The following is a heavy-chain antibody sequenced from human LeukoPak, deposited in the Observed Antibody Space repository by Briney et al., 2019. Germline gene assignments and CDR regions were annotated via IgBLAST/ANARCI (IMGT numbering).Heavy chain of an antibody. CDR1: GGSISSGSHY. D-gene: IGHD3-10*01. CDR2: IYTSGNT. Sequence: SETLSLTCTVSGGSISSGSHYWSWIRQPAGKGLEWIGRIYTSGNTNYNPSLKSRVTISVDKSKNQVSLKLNSVTAADTAVYFCARVHGSIDDCWGQGTLVTVSS. V-gene: IGHV4-61*02. CDR3: ARVHGSIDDC. J-gene: IGHJ4*02.